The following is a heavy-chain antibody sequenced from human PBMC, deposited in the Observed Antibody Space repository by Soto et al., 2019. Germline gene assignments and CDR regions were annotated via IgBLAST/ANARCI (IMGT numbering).Heavy chain of an antibody. Sequence: SETLSLTCSVSGGSISSTDYCWGWIRQPPGKGLEWIGTIHYSESVYRSPSLRSRVTISVDTSKNEFSLKLTSVTAADTAMYYCVRHLLSGSGWRHFFDYWGQGSLVTVSS. CDR2: IHYSESV. CDR3: VRHLLSGSGWRHFFDY. D-gene: IGHD6-19*01. J-gene: IGHJ4*02. V-gene: IGHV4-39*01. CDR1: GGSISSTDYC.